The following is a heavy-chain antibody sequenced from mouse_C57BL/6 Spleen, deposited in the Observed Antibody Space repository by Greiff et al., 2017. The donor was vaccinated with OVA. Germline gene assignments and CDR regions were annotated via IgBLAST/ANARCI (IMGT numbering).Heavy chain of an antibody. V-gene: IGHV1-54*01. CDR2: INPGSGGT. J-gene: IGHJ2*01. Sequence: QVQLQQSGAELARPGASVKLSCKASGYAFTNYLIEWVKQRPGQGLEWIGVINPGSGGTNYNEKFKGKATLTADKSSSTAYMQLSSLTSEDSAVYFCAREGYWGQGTTLTVSS. CDR3: AREGY. CDR1: GYAFTNYL.